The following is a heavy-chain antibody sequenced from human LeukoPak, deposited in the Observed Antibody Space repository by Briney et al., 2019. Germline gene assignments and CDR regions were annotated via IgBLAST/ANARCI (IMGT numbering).Heavy chain of an antibody. CDR3: ARVSKPGWYDYYYMDV. CDR1: GFTFSNHG. CDR2: VLFDGSDQ. D-gene: IGHD2/OR15-2a*01. J-gene: IGHJ6*03. V-gene: IGHV3-30*03. Sequence: GGSLRLSCAASGFTFSNHGLSWVRQAPGKGLEWLAVVLFDGSDQYYADSVQGRFTISRDNSQNTLYLQMDSLRVEDTAVYYCARVSKPGWYDYYYMDVWGKGTTVTVSS.